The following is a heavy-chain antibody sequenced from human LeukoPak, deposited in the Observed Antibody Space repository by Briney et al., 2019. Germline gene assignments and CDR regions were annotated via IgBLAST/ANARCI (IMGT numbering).Heavy chain of an antibody. CDR3: ARGGKLTMLRGVIDY. J-gene: IGHJ4*02. CDR1: GFTFSDYY. D-gene: IGHD3-10*01. Sequence: GGSLRLSCAASGFTFSDYYMSWIRQAPGKGLEWVSYISNSGSNTYYADSVKGRFTISRDNAKKSLYLQMNSLRAEDTAVYYCARGGKLTMLRGVIDYWGQGTLVTVSS. V-gene: IGHV3-11*04. CDR2: ISNSGSNT.